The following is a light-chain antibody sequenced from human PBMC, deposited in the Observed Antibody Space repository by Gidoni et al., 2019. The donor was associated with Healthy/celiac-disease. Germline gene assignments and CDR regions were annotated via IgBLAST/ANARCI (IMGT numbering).Light chain of an antibody. Sequence: TGSPGTLSLSPGERATLSCRASQSVSSSYLAWYQQKPGQAPRLLIYGASSRATGIPDRFSGRGSGTDFTLTISRLEPEDFAVYYCQQYGSSPPWTFGQGTKVEIK. J-gene: IGKJ1*01. V-gene: IGKV3-20*01. CDR1: QSVSSSY. CDR3: QQYGSSPPWT. CDR2: GAS.